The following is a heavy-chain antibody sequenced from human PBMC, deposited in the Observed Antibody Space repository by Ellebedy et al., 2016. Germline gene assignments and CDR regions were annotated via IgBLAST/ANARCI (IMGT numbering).Heavy chain of an antibody. D-gene: IGHD3-10*01. V-gene: IGHV4-4*07. CDR2: IYPSVTT. Sequence: GSLRLXXTVSGASMSNNYWTWIRQPAGKGLEWIGRIYPSVTTDYNPSLKSRVSMSVDTSKKQFSLKLTSVTAADTAVYFCARVKLLWFEDPGSAYYYGMDVWGQGTTVTVSS. J-gene: IGHJ6*02. CDR3: ARVKLLWFEDPGSAYYYGMDV. CDR1: GASMSNNY.